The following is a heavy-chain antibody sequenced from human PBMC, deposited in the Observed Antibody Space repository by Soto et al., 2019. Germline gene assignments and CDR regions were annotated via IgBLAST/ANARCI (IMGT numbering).Heavy chain of an antibody. CDR1: GGSISSGGYY. V-gene: IGHV4-31*03. CDR3: AKTGTTDVYFDY. Sequence: SETLSLTCTVSGGSISSGGYYWSWIRQHPGKGLEWIGYIYYSGSTYYNPSLKSRVTISVDTSKNQFSLKLSSVTAADTAVYYCAKTGTTDVYFDYWGQGTLVTVSS. J-gene: IGHJ4*02. D-gene: IGHD1-1*01. CDR2: IYYSGST.